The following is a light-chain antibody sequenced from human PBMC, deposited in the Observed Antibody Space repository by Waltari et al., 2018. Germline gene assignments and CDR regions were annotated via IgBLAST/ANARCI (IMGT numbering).Light chain of an antibody. V-gene: IGKV1-5*03. CDR3: QQYNSYPWT. CDR2: KAS. CDR1: QSLDTW. J-gene: IGKJ1*01. Sequence: DSRLTQSPSTLSASVGDRVTITCRASQSLDTWLAWYQQKPGKAPNLLIYKASSLYTGVPSRFSGSGSGTEFTLTISSLQPDDVASYYCQQYNSYPWTFGQGTKLQI.